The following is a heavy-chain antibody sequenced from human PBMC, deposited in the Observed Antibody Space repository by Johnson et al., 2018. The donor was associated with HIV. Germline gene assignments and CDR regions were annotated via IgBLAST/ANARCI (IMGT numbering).Heavy chain of an antibody. CDR3: AKDVLYQLNAFDI. CDR2: ISYDGSNK. J-gene: IGHJ3*02. Sequence: MQLVESGGGVVQPGGSLRLSCAASGFTFSSYGMHWVRQAPGKGLEWVAVISYDGSNKYYADSVKGRFTISRDNSKNTLYLQMNSLRAEDTAVYYCAKDVLYQLNAFDIWGQGTMVTVSS. V-gene: IGHV3-30*18. D-gene: IGHD2-2*02. CDR1: GFTFSSYG.